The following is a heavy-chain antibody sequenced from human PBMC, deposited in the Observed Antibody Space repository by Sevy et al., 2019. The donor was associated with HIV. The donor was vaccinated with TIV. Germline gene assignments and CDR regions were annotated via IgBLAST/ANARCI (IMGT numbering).Heavy chain of an antibody. V-gene: IGHV3-7*01. CDR2: INQHGSKK. D-gene: IGHD6-13*01. CDR3: AREIAGAGSY. CDR1: GFPLSSYW. J-gene: IGHJ4*02. Sequence: GGSLRLSCAASGFPLSSYWMTWVRQAPGKGLEWVANINQHGSKKYYLDSVKGRFTISRDYAKNSVYLQMNSLRAEDTAIYFCAREIAGAGSYWGQGTLVTVSS.